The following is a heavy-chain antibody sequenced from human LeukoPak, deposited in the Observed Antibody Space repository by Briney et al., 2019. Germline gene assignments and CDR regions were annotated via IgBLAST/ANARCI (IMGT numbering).Heavy chain of an antibody. D-gene: IGHD3-10*01. CDR2: ITSGGSTI. CDR1: GFTFSAFN. V-gene: IGHV3-48*01. CDR3: ARGRGAGDY. J-gene: IGHJ4*02. Sequence: GGSLRLSCAASGFTFSAFNMNWVRQAPGKGLEWVSFITSGGSTILYADSVKGRFTISRDNANNSLYLQMNSLRVEDTAVYYCARGRGAGDYWGQGTLVTVSS.